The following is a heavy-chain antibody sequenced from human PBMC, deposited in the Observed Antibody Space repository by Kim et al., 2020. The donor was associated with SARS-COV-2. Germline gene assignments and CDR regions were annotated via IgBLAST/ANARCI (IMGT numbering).Heavy chain of an antibody. V-gene: IGHV4-34*01. Sequence: SETLSLTCAVYGGSFSGYYWSWIRQPPGKGLEWIGEINHSGSTNYNPSLKSRVTISVDTSKNQFSLKLSSVTAADTAVYYCARGKYSSSWYGVKCWFDPWGQGTLVTVSS. D-gene: IGHD6-13*01. CDR3: ARGKYSSSWYGVKCWFDP. J-gene: IGHJ5*02. CDR2: INHSGST. CDR1: GGSFSGYY.